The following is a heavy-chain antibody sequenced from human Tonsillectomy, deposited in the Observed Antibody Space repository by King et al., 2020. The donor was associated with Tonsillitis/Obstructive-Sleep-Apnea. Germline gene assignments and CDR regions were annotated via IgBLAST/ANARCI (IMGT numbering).Heavy chain of an antibody. CDR3: TRAHPFGEGAFDI. Sequence: VQLVESGGGLVQPGRSLRLSCTASGFTFGDYAMSWVRQAPGKGLEWVGFIRSKAYGGTTEYAASVKGRFTISRDDSKSIAYLQMNSLKTEDTAVYYCTRAHPFGEGAFDIWGQGTMGTVSS. D-gene: IGHD3-10*01. CDR1: GFTFGDYA. CDR2: IRSKAYGGTT. J-gene: IGHJ3*02. V-gene: IGHV3-49*04.